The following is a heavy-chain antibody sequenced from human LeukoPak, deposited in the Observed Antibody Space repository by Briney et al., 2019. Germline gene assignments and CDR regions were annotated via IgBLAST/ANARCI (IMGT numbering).Heavy chain of an antibody. CDR2: ISSRSSYI. V-gene: IGHV3-21*01. D-gene: IGHD3-22*01. J-gene: IGHJ3*02. CDR1: GFTFSSYS. Sequence: GGSLRLSCAASGFTFSSYSMNWVRQAPGKRLEWVSSISSRSSYIYHADSVKGRFTISRDNAKNSLYLQMNSLRAEDTAVYYCAREAYYYDSSGYVHDAFGIWGQGTVVTVSS. CDR3: AREAYYYDSSGYVHDAFGI.